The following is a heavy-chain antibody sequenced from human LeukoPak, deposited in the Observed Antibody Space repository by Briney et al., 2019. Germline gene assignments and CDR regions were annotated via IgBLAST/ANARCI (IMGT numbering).Heavy chain of an antibody. V-gene: IGHV3-11*01. CDR3: ARVAFGNHYYHSEAFDI. CDR1: GFTFSDYY. J-gene: IGHJ3*02. CDR2: ISSSGSTI. D-gene: IGHD3-22*01. Sequence: PGGSLRLSCAASGFTFSDYYMSWIRQAPGKGLEWVSYISSSGSTIYYADSVKGRFTISRDNAKNSLYLQMNSLRAEDTAVYYCARVAFGNHYYHSEAFDIWGQGTMVTVSS.